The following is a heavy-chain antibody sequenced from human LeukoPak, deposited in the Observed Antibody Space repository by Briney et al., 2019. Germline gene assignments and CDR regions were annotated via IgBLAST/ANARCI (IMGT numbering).Heavy chain of an antibody. CDR2: INPNSGGI. J-gene: IGHJ5*02. CDR1: GDRYTDYN. D-gene: IGHD2-21*01. Sequence: ASVKVSCKASGDRYTDYNMHWVRQAPGQGIEWMGWINPNSGGINYAQRFQGRVTMTRDTSISTAYMELIGLRSDDTAVYYCAKSDCGGDCYDNWFGPWGQGTLATVSS. CDR3: AKSDCGGDCYDNWFGP. V-gene: IGHV1-2*02.